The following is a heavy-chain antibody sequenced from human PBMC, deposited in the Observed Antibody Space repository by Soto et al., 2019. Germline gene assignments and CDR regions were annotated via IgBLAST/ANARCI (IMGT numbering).Heavy chain of an antibody. CDR3: ARGCRLGSLDY. V-gene: IGHV4-31*03. D-gene: IGHD3-16*01. Sequence: QVQLQESGPGLVKPSQTLSLTCTVSGGSISSGGYYWSWIRQHPGKGLEWIGYIYYRGSTYYNPSLKSRVTISVDTAKNQFALKLSSVTAADTAVYYCARGCRLGSLDYWGQGTLVTVSS. CDR1: GGSISSGGYY. J-gene: IGHJ4*02. CDR2: IYYRGST.